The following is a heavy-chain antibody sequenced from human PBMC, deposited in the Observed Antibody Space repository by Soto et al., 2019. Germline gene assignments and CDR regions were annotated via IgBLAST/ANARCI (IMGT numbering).Heavy chain of an antibody. D-gene: IGHD3-3*01. CDR2: IYPSGAT. CDR3: ARAIFSSVLYIDL. V-gene: IGHV4-30-2*01. J-gene: IGHJ6*03. Sequence: QVQLQESGSGLVKPSQTLSLTCTISGASISTIGNTWTWVRQPPGKDLEWIGYIYPSGATYYNPSLTSRATISMETSKNRFSLNVSSATAADTAVYYCARAIFSSVLYIDLWGQGTTVTVSS. CDR1: GASISTIGNT.